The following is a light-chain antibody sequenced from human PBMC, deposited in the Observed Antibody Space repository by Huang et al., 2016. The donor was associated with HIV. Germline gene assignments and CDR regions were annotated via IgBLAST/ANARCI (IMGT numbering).Light chain of an antibody. V-gene: IGKV2-29*02. CDR2: ELS. Sequence: DIVMTQTPLSLSVTPGQPASISCKSSQGLLYREKIYLYWYLQKPGQSQHRLIYELSNRFSGVPDRFSGSGSPTDFTLKISRVETEDVGVYYCMQGKQLPYTFGQGTRLEIK. J-gene: IGKJ2*01. CDR3: MQGKQLPYT. CDR1: QGLLYREKIY.